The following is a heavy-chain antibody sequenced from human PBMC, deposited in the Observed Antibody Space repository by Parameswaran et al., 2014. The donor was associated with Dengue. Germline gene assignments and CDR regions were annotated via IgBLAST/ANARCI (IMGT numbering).Heavy chain of an antibody. Sequence: WVRQAPGQGLEWMGWISAYNGNTNYAQKLQGRVTMTTDTSTSTAYMELRSLRSDDTAVYYCARDNAANYYDSSGYYYGPGYWGQGTLVTVSS. J-gene: IGHJ4*02. V-gene: IGHV1-18*01. CDR2: ISAYNGNT. CDR3: ARDNAANYYDSSGYYYGPGY. D-gene: IGHD3-22*01.